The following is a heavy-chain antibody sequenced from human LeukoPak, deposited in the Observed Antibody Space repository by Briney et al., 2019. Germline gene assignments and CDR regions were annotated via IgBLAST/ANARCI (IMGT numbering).Heavy chain of an antibody. J-gene: IGHJ2*01. Sequence: SETLSLTCTISGGSISTYYWSWIRQPPGKGLEWIGYIYYTGSTNYNPSLKSRVTFSVDTSKNHFSLNLISVTPADTAVYYCARREDFWYFDLWGRGTLVTASS. CDR2: IYYTGST. CDR1: GGSISTYY. CDR3: ARREDFWYFDL. V-gene: IGHV4-59*08.